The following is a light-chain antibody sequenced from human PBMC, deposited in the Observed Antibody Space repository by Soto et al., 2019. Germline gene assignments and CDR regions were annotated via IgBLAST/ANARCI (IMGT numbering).Light chain of an antibody. CDR1: QSVSRSY. J-gene: IGKJ1*01. CDR3: QQYGSSPGT. V-gene: IGKV3-20*01. CDR2: GAS. Sequence: EIVLTQSPGTLSLSQGERATLSCRASQSVSRSYLAWYQQKPCQAPRLLIYGASSRATGIPDRFSGSGSGKDFTLTISRLEPEDFAVYYCQQYGSSPGTFGQGTKVEIK.